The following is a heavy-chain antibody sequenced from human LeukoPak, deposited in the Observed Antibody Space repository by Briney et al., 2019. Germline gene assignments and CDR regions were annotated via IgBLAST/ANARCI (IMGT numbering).Heavy chain of an antibody. CDR1: GFTFSSYA. D-gene: IGHD3-3*01. Sequence: PGGSLRLSCAASGFTFSSYAMHWVRQAPGKGLEWVAVISYDGSNKYYADSVKGRFTISRDNSKNTLYLQMNSLRAEDTAVYYCARETIFGVVIIGGPYYYMDVWGKGTTVTVSS. CDR2: ISYDGSNK. V-gene: IGHV3-30*04. J-gene: IGHJ6*03. CDR3: ARETIFGVVIIGGPYYYMDV.